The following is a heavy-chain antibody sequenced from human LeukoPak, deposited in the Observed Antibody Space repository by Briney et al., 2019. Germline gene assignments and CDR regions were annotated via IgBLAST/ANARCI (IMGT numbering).Heavy chain of an antibody. V-gene: IGHV3-33*08. CDR3: AGTYCSGARCHLGY. J-gene: IGHJ4*02. D-gene: IGHD2-15*01. CDR2: IWNDGTDK. CDR1: GFTFSNYA. Sequence: QPGGSLRLSCAASGFTFSNYAMHWVRQGPGKGLEWVALIWNDGTDKYYADSVKGRFTISRDNSKGMLYLQMNSLRAEDTAVYYCAGTYCSGARCHLGYWGQGTLVSVSS.